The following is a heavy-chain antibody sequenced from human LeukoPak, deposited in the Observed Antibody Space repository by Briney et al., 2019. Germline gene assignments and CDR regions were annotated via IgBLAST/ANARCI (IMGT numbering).Heavy chain of an antibody. Sequence: GGSLRLSCAASGFTFSSSAMHWVRQAPGKGLEWVAVISYDGSNKYYADSVKGRFTISRDNSKNTLYLQVNSLRAEDTAVLYCARDGVDESAGYNYGYGYYYYYYMDVWGKGTTVTVAS. CDR3: ARDGVDESAGYNYGYGYYYYYYMDV. D-gene: IGHD5-18*01. CDR1: GFTFSSSA. CDR2: ISYDGSNK. J-gene: IGHJ6*03. V-gene: IGHV3-30*01.